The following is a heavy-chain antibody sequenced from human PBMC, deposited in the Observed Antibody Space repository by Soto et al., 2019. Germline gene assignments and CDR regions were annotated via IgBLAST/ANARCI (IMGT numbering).Heavy chain of an antibody. Sequence: RASVKVSCKASGYTFTGYYMHWVRQAPGQGPEWMGWINPNSGGTNYAQKFQGWVTMTRDTSISTAYMELSRLRSDDTAVYYCARARGYYYDSSGYSPNFDYWGQGTLVTVLL. CDR3: ARARGYYYDSSGYSPNFDY. V-gene: IGHV1-2*04. CDR2: INPNSGGT. CDR1: GYTFTGYY. J-gene: IGHJ4*02. D-gene: IGHD3-22*01.